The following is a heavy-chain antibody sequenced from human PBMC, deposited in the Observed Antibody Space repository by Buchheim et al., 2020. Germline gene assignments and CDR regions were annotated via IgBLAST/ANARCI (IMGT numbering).Heavy chain of an antibody. J-gene: IGHJ6*02. CDR1: GFTFSDYY. Sequence: QVQLVESGGGLVKPGGSLRLSCAASGFTFSDYYMSWIRQAPGKGLEWVSYISSSSSYTNYADSVKGRFTISRDNAKNSLYLQMNSLRAEDTAVYYCARDRLQWLVSYYYGIDVWGQGTT. CDR3: ARDRLQWLVSYYYGIDV. D-gene: IGHD6-19*01. CDR2: ISSSSSYT. V-gene: IGHV3-11*06.